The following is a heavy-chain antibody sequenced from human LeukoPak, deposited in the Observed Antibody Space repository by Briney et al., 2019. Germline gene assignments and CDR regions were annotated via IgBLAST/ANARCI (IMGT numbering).Heavy chain of an antibody. J-gene: IGHJ5*02. D-gene: IGHD3-3*01. CDR1: GFTFSSYG. CDR3: ARDPREWPSEYNWFDP. Sequence: GGSLRLSCAASGFTFSSYGMHWVRQAPGKGLEWVAVIWYDGSNKYYADSVKGRFTISRDNSKNTLYLQMNSLRAEDTAVYYCARDPREWPSEYNWFDPWGQGTLVTVSS. V-gene: IGHV3-33*01. CDR2: IWYDGSNK.